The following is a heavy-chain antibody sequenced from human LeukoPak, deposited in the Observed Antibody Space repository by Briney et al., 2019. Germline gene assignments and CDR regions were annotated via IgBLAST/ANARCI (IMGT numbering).Heavy chain of an antibody. CDR2: INGGGVNT. V-gene: IGHV3-23*01. Sequence: PGGSLRLSCAASVFTFSSYSMRWVRQAQGKGQEWVSTINGGGVNTHYADSVGGRFTISRDNSKNTLFLQMNSLRDEDTAVYYCAKDLYSNYGPADYWGQGNLVTVSS. CDR3: AKDLYSNYGPADY. CDR1: VFTFSSYS. J-gene: IGHJ4*02. D-gene: IGHD4-11*01.